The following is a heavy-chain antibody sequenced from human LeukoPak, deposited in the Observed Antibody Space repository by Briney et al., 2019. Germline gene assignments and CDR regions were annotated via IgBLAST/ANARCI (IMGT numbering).Heavy chain of an antibody. Sequence: AASVKVSCKASGYTFTSYGISWVRQAPGQGLEWMGWISAYNGNTNYAQKLQGRVTMTTDTSTSTAYMELRSLRSDDTAVYYCARDPWGADTAMAVFDYWGQGTLVTVSS. D-gene: IGHD5-18*01. CDR3: ARDPWGADTAMAVFDY. J-gene: IGHJ4*02. V-gene: IGHV1-18*01. CDR1: GYTFTSYG. CDR2: ISAYNGNT.